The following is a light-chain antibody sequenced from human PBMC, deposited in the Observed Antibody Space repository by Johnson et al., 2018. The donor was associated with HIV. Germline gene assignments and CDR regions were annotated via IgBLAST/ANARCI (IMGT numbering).Light chain of an antibody. CDR3: ETWDSSLSGV. V-gene: IGLV1-51*01. CDR2: DND. J-gene: IGLJ1*01. CDR1: SSNIGNNY. Sequence: QSVLTQPPSVSAAPGQKVTISCSGSSSNIGNNYVSWYQQLPGAAPKLLIFDNDKRPSGIPDRFPGSKSGTSATLGITGLQTGDEADYYCETWDSSLSGVFGTGTKVTVL.